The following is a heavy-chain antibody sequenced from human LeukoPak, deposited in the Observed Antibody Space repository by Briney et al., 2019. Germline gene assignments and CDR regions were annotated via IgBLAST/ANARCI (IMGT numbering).Heavy chain of an antibody. CDR2: IKSKANGETR. CDR3: VTEVIGSFPT. D-gene: IGHD1-26*01. CDR1: GFTLSNAW. J-gene: IGHJ4*02. V-gene: IGHV3-15*01. Sequence: PGGSLRLSCAACGFTLSNAWMNWVRQAPSKRLEWVGLIKSKANGETRDYAAPVKGRFTISRDDSDNTLYLQMNSLKSEDTAVYYCVTEVIGSFPTWGQGTLVTVSS.